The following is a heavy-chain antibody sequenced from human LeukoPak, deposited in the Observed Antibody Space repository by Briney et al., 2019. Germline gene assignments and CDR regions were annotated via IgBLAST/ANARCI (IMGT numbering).Heavy chain of an antibody. V-gene: IGHV4-59*08. CDR1: GGSISSYY. J-gene: IGHJ4*02. Sequence: PSETLSLTCTVSGGSISSYYWSWIRQPPGKGLEWLAYIYYSGSTNYSPSLKSRVTMSVDTSKNQFSLSLTSVTAVDTAVYYCARRIAASDAFDYWGRGTLVTVSS. CDR2: IYYSGST. CDR3: ARRIAASDAFDY. D-gene: IGHD6-25*01.